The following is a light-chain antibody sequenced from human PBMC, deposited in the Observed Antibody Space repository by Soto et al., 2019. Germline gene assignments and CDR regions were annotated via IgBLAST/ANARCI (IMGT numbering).Light chain of an antibody. Sequence: DIQMTQSPSTLSASVGDRVTITCRASQSIGTWLAWYQQEPGKAPKLLIYDASSLESGVPSRFSGSGSGTEFTLTISSLQPDDFATYYCQQYNTYWTFVQGTKVEIK. J-gene: IGKJ1*01. V-gene: IGKV1-5*01. CDR1: QSIGTW. CDR2: DAS. CDR3: QQYNTYWT.